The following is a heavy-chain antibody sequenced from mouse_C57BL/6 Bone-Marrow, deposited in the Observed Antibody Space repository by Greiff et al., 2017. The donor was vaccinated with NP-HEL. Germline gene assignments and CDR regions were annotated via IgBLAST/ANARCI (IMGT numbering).Heavy chain of an antibody. CDR2: IWTGGGT. CDR3: ARNNGYDLHWYFDV. V-gene: IGHV2-9-1*01. D-gene: IGHD2-2*01. CDR1: GFSLTSYA. J-gene: IGHJ1*03. Sequence: VQLQESGPGLVAPSQSLSITCTVSGFSLTSYAISWVRQPPGKGLEWLGVIWTGGGTNYNSALKSRLSISKDNSKSQVFLKMNSLQTDDTARYYCARNNGYDLHWYFDVWGTGTTVTVSS.